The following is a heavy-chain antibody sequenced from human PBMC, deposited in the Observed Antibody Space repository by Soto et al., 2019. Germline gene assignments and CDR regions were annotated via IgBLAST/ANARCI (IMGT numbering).Heavy chain of an antibody. J-gene: IGHJ5*02. CDR3: AILVLEWLRPQFFGWFDP. V-gene: IGHV4-39*01. CDR1: GGSISSSSYY. Sequence: QLQLQESGPGLVKPSETLSLTCTVSGGSISSSSYYWGWIRQPPGKGLEWIGSIYYSGSTYYNPSLKSRVTISVDTSKSQFALNLSSVTAAATAVYYCAILVLEWLRPQFFGWFDPWGQGTLVTVSS. D-gene: IGHD3-3*01. CDR2: IYYSGST.